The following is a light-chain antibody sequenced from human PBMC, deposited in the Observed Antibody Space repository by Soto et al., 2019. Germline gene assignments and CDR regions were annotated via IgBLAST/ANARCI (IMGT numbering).Light chain of an antibody. CDR2: DAS. V-gene: IGKV1-5*01. J-gene: IGKJ1*01. Sequence: DIQMTQSPSTLSATAGDRVTITCRASQSISAWLAWYQQKPGKAPKLLIYDASNLESGVPSRFSGSGSGTEFTLTISNLQPDDFATYYCQQYENYRTFGQGTTVDIK. CDR3: QQYENYRT. CDR1: QSISAW.